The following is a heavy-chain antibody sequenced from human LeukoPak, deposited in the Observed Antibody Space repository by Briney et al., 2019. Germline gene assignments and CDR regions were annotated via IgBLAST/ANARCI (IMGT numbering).Heavy chain of an antibody. CDR1: GGSISSGSYS. CDR2: IYTSGST. J-gene: IGHJ6*03. D-gene: IGHD5-12*01. Sequence: SETLSLTCTVSGGSISSGSYSWNWIRQPAGKGLEWIGHIYTSGSTNYNPSLKSRVTISVDTSKNQFSLNLRSVTAADMAVYYCARGAREWLREGGYYYYDYMDVWGKGTTVTVSS. CDR3: ARGAREWLREGGYYYYDYMDV. V-gene: IGHV4-61*09.